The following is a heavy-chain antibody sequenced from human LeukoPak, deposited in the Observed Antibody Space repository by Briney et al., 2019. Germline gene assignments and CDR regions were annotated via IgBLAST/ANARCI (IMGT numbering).Heavy chain of an antibody. J-gene: IGHJ4*02. D-gene: IGHD1-26*01. CDR1: GGSISSSTSY. CDR3: ARNASDSGTSYFDY. CDR2: IYYSGST. Sequence: SETLSLTCTVSGGSISSSTSYWGWIRHPPGKGLEGIGSIYYSGSTSYNPSLKSRVTISVDTSKKQFSLKLDSVTAADTAVYYCARNASDSGTSYFDYWGQGTLVTVSS. V-gene: IGHV4-39*01.